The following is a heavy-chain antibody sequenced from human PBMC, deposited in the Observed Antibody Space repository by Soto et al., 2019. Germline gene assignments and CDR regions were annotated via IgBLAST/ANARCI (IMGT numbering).Heavy chain of an antibody. D-gene: IGHD3-3*01. CDR2: IYYSGGT. CDR3: ARDKDDFWSGYLDY. J-gene: IGHJ4*02. V-gene: IGHV4-59*01. CDR1: GGSISSYY. Sequence: SETLSLTCTVSGGSISSYYWSWIRQPPGKGLEWIGYIYYSGGTNYNPSLKGRVTISVDTSKNQFSLKLSSVTAADTAVYYCARDKDDFWSGYLDYWGQGTLVTVSS.